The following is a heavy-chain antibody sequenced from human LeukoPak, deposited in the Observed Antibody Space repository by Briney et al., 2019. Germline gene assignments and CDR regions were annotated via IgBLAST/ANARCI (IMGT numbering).Heavy chain of an antibody. J-gene: IGHJ4*02. CDR1: GGSFSGYC. D-gene: IGHD1-1*01. Sequence: SETLSLTCTVYGGSFSGYCWSWIRQPPGKGLEWVGEINHSGSTNYNPSLKSRVTISVDTSKNQFSLKLTSVTAADTAVYYCARIGNYYFDYWGQGTLVTVSS. CDR3: ARIGNYYFDY. CDR2: INHSGST. V-gene: IGHV4-34*01.